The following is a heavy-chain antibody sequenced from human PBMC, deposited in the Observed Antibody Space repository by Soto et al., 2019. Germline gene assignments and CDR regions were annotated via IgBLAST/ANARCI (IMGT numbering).Heavy chain of an antibody. CDR2: IYYSGTT. D-gene: IGHD2-2*01. CDR3: ARYCGSANCGWFDP. V-gene: IGHV4-31*03. CDR1: GGSISISDHY. J-gene: IGHJ5*02. Sequence: QVQLQESGPGLVQPSQTLSLTCTVSGGSISISDHYWSWIRLQPGKGLEWIGYIYYSGTTYYNPSLKRRVSISIDTSKRQFSLRLTSVTAADTAVYFCARYCGSANCGWFDPWGQGTLVTVSS.